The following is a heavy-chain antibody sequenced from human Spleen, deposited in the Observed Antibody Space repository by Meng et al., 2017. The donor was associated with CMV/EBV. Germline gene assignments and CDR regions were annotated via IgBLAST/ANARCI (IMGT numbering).Heavy chain of an antibody. CDR2: IYHSGNT. CDR1: GDSINSSNW. D-gene: IGHD6-19*01. Sequence: AFSGDSINSSNWLNWVRQFPGKGLEWIGEIYHSGNTYYNPSLKSRVTISVDKSKNQFSLKLTSVTAADTAVYYCARTVAATQIFDYWGQGTLVTVSS. J-gene: IGHJ4*02. V-gene: IGHV4-4*02. CDR3: ARTVAATQIFDY.